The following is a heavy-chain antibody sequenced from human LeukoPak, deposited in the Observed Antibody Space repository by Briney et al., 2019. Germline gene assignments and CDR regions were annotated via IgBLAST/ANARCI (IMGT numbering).Heavy chain of an antibody. J-gene: IGHJ4*02. V-gene: IGHV1-18*01. Sequence: GASVKVSCKASGYIFSNYGISWVRQAPGQGLEWVGWISGYNGNTKYAENLQDRVIMTTDTSTSTVFMELRSLRSDDTAVYYCAREDYCDSSGFYIPKFDYWGQGTLVTVSS. CDR2: ISGYNGNT. D-gene: IGHD3-22*01. CDR1: GYIFSNYG. CDR3: AREDYCDSSGFYIPKFDY.